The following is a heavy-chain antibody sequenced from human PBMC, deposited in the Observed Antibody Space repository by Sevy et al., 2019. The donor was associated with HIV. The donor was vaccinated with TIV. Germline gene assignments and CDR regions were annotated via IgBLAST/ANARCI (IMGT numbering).Heavy chain of an antibody. CDR1: GYTFTDYY. CDR3: ARVYTGSSLPFDH. CDR2: INPNNGGK. V-gene: IGHV1-2*02. J-gene: IGHJ4*02. D-gene: IGHD1-26*01. Sequence: ASVKVSCKASGYTFTDYYMHWVRQAPGQGLEWMGWINPNNGGKDYAQKFQGRVAMTRDTSISTAYMELSRLRSDDTAVYYCARVYTGSSLPFDHWGQGTLVTVSS.